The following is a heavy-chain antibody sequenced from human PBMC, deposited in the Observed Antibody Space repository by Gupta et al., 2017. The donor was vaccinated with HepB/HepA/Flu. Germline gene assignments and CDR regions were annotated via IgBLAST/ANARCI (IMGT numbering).Heavy chain of an antibody. CDR1: GFTFSDYA. Sequence: EVQLLQSGEDLVQPGGSLRLSCAASGFTFSDYAMSWVRQAPGAGLEWVALIFGGGKEPYYYANSVKGRFTIFRDNSKNTLYLQMNRLRVEDTALYYCAKMRGHPMPQYSFDYWGQGSLVSVSS. CDR2: IFGGGKEP. J-gene: IGHJ4*02. V-gene: IGHV3-23*01. D-gene: IGHD2/OR15-2a*01. CDR3: AKMRGHPMPQYSFDY.